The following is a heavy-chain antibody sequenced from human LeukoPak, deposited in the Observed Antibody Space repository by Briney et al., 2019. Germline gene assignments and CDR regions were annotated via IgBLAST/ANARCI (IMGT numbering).Heavy chain of an antibody. CDR2: IYHIGYISQSGNI. Sequence: SQTLSLTCTVSGDSISSGGYSWSWIRQPPGKGLKWIGYIYHIGYISQSGNIYQNPSLKSRVTISLDTSRNQFSLKLSSVTAADTAVYYCATGIMVYAIRGSATVTTWDSYYFDYWGQGTLVTVSS. D-gene: IGHD2-8*01. CDR3: ATGIMVYAIRGSATVTTWDSYYFDY. J-gene: IGHJ4*02. CDR1: GDSISSGGYS. V-gene: IGHV4-30-2*01.